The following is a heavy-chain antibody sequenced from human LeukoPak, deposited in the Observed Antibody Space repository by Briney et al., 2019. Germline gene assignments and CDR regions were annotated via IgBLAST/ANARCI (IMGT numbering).Heavy chain of an antibody. J-gene: IGHJ4*02. V-gene: IGHV3-11*04. Sequence: AGGSLRLSCAASGFTFSDYYMSWIRQAPGKGLEWVSYISSGSTIYYADSVKGRFTISRDNAKNSLYLQMNSLRAEDTAVYYCARDAYSSSSSDYWGQGTLVTVSS. CDR2: ISSGSTI. CDR3: ARDAYSSSSSDY. D-gene: IGHD6-6*01. CDR1: GFTFSDYY.